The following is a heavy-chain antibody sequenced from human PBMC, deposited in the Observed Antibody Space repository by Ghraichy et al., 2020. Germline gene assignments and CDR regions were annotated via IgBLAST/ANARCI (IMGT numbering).Heavy chain of an antibody. D-gene: IGHD5-18*01. J-gene: IGHJ4*02. V-gene: IGHV2-70*01. CDR1: GFSLPTSGVC. Sequence: SGPTLVKPTQTLTLTCTFSGFSLPTSGVCVTWIRQPPGKALEWLAVIDWDDDKYYSTSLKTRLTISKDTSKNQVVLTMTKMNPADTATYYCARIVETERYSSGFDYWGPGTLVTVSS. CDR3: ARIVETERYSSGFDY. CDR2: IDWDDDK.